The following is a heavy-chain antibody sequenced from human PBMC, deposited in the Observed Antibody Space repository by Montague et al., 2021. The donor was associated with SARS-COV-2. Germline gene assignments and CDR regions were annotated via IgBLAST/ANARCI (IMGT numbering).Heavy chain of an antibody. D-gene: IGHD3-22*01. CDR3: ARGRQHFNMIVVVMTGGEYYFDY. CDR1: GGSFSDYF. CDR2: INHRGTS. J-gene: IGHJ4*02. Sequence: SETLSLTCAVYGGSFSDYFWTWIRQPPGKGLEWNGEINHRGTSNHNPSLKSRVSISVDTSKNQFSLYLGSVTAADTAVYYCARGRQHFNMIVVVMTGGEYYFDYWGQGTLVTVS. V-gene: IGHV4-34*01.